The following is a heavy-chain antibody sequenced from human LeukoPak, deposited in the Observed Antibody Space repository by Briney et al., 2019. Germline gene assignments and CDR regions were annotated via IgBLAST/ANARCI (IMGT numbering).Heavy chain of an antibody. CDR2: IYYSGST. CDR1: GGSISSSSYY. Sequence: SETLSLTCTVSGGSISSSSYYWGWIRQPPGKGLEWIGSIYYSGSTYYNPSLKSRVTISVDTSNNKFPLKLSSVTAADTAVYYCARGSDIYSYGPVFDYWGQGTLVTVSS. D-gene: IGHD5-18*01. CDR3: ARGSDIYSYGPVFDY. V-gene: IGHV4-39*01. J-gene: IGHJ4*02.